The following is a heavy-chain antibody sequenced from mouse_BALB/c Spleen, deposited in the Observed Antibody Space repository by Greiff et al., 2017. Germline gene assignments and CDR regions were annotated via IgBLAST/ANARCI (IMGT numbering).Heavy chain of an antibody. CDR3: ARRDYRYGFDY. Sequence: QVQLKESGAELAKPGASVKMSCKASGYTFTSYWMHWVKQRPGQGLEWIGYINPSTGYTEYNQKFKDKATLTADKSSSTAYMQLSSLTSEDSAVYYCARRDYRYGFDYWGQGTTLTVSS. CDR1: GYTFTSYW. CDR2: INPSTGYT. J-gene: IGHJ2*01. V-gene: IGHV1-7*01. D-gene: IGHD2-14*01.